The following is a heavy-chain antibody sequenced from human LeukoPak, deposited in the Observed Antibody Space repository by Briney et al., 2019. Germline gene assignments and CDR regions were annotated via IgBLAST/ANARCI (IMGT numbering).Heavy chain of an antibody. D-gene: IGHD5-18*01. CDR1: GFTFSSYW. J-gene: IGHJ4*02. V-gene: IGHV3-7*01. CDR3: ARGGSRQYNF. Sequence: GGSLRLSCAASGFTFSSYWMSWVRQAPGKGLEWVANIRHDGSEKYYVDSVKGRFTISRDNAKDSLYLQMNSLRDEDTAVYYCARGGSRQYNFWGQGTLVTVSS. CDR2: IRHDGSEK.